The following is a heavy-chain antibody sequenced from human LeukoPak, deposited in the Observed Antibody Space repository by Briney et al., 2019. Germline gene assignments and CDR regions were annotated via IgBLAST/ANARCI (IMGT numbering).Heavy chain of an antibody. D-gene: IGHD6-19*01. Sequence: PSQTLSLTCTVSGGSISSGGYYWSWIRQHPGKGLEWIVYIYYSGSTYYNPSLKSRVTISVDTSKNQFSLKLSSVTAADTAVYYCARETRIAVAGTIDYWGQGTLVTVSS. CDR2: IYYSGST. V-gene: IGHV4-31*03. J-gene: IGHJ4*02. CDR1: GGSISSGGYY. CDR3: ARETRIAVAGTIDY.